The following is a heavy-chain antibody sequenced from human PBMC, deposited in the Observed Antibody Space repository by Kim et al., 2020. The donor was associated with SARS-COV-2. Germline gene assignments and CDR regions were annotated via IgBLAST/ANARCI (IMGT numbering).Heavy chain of an antibody. J-gene: IGHJ4*02. Sequence: GGSLRLSCAASGFTFSSYAMHWVRLAPGKGLEWVAVISYDGSNKYYADSVKGRFTISRDNSKNTLYLQMNSLRAEDTAVYYCARVGSGSYWGHFDYWGQGTLVTVSS. CDR3: ARVGSGSYWGHFDY. V-gene: IGHV3-30*04. CDR1: GFTFSSYA. D-gene: IGHD3-10*01. CDR2: ISYDGSNK.